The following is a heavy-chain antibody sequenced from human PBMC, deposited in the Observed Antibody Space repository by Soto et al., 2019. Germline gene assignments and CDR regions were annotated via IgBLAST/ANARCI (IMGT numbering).Heavy chain of an antibody. CDR3: ARGAGTKSKGYYYYGMDV. CDR1: GYTFTGYY. V-gene: IGHV1-2*02. Sequence: ASVKVSCKASGYTFTGYYMHWVRQAPGQGLEWMGWINPNSGGTNYAQKLQGRVTMTRDTSISTAYMELSRLRSDDTAVYYCARGAGTKSKGYYYYGMDVWGQGTTVTVSS. D-gene: IGHD1-1*01. CDR2: INPNSGGT. J-gene: IGHJ6*02.